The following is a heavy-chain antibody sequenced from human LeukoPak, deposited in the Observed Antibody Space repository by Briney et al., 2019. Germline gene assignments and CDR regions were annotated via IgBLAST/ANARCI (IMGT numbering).Heavy chain of an antibody. J-gene: IGHJ4*02. Sequence: GGSLRLSCAASGFTFSSYAMSWVRQAPGKGLEWVSAISGSGGSTYYADSVKGRFTISRDNSKNTLYLQMNSLRAEDTAVYYCAKGPNGGNSLYYFDYWGQGTLVTVSS. CDR2: ISGSGGST. CDR1: GFTFSSYA. CDR3: AKGPNGGNSLYYFDY. D-gene: IGHD4-23*01. V-gene: IGHV3-23*01.